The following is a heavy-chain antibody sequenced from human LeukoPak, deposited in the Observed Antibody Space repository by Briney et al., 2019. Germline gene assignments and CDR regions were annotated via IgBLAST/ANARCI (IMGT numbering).Heavy chain of an antibody. Sequence: SGPTLVKPTQPLTLTCTFSGFSLSTSGVGVGWIRQPPGKALEWLALIYWDDDKRYSPSLKSRLTITKDTSKNQVVLTMTNMDPVDTATYYCAHSRLMTTVTRNWFDPWGQGTLVTVSS. V-gene: IGHV2-5*02. CDR1: GFSLSTSGVG. CDR3: AHSRLMTTVTRNWFDP. D-gene: IGHD4-17*01. J-gene: IGHJ5*02. CDR2: IYWDDDK.